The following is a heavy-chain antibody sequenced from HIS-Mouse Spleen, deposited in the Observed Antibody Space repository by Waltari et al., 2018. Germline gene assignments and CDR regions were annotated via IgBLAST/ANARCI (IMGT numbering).Heavy chain of an antibody. CDR2: INHSGRT. D-gene: IGHD1-26*01. V-gene: IGHV4-34*01. J-gene: IGHJ4*02. Sequence: QVQLQQWGAGLLKPSETLSLTCAAYGGSLSGYYWSWTRQPPGKGLEWIGEINHSGRTNYNPSLKSRVTISVDTSKNQFSLKLSSVTAADTAVYYCARMGPASGSYGDYWGQGTLVTVSS. CDR3: ARMGPASGSYGDY. CDR1: GGSLSGYY.